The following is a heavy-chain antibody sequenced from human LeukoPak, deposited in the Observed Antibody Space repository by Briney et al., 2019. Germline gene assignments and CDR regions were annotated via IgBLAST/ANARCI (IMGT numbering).Heavy chain of an antibody. CDR2: IYSDGST. V-gene: IGHV3-66*01. D-gene: IGHD1-26*01. CDR3: ARCRVGPTYDAFDL. J-gene: IGHJ3*01. CDR1: GFTFTNYA. Sequence: PGGSLRLSCAASGFTFTNYAMSWVRQDPKGLEWVSVIYSDGSTYYADSVKGRFTISRDNSKNTLYLQMNSLRAEDTAVYYCARCRVGPTYDAFDLWGQGTMVTVSS.